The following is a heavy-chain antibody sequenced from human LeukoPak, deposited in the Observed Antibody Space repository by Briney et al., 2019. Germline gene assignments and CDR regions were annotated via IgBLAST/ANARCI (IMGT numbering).Heavy chain of an antibody. D-gene: IGHD6-13*01. V-gene: IGHV3-21*01. CDR1: GFTFSSYS. Sequence: PGGSLRLSCAASGFTFSSYSMNWVRQAPGKGLEWVSSISSSSSYIYYADSVKGRFTISRDNAKNSLYLQMNSLRAEDTAVYYCARDPAAGTYYFDYWGQGTLVTVSP. CDR3: ARDPAAGTYYFDY. J-gene: IGHJ4*02. CDR2: ISSSSSYI.